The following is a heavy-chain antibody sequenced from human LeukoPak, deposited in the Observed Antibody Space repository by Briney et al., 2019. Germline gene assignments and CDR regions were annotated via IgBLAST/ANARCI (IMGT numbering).Heavy chain of an antibody. CDR3: ARAEGDGYKNDY. V-gene: IGHV1-8*03. CDR1: GYTFTSYD. Sequence: ASVKASCKASGYTFTSYDINWVRQATGQELEWMGWMNPNSGNTGYAQKFQGRVTITRNTSISTAYMELSSLRSEDTAVYYCARAEGDGYKNDYWGQGTLVTVSS. D-gene: IGHD5-24*01. J-gene: IGHJ4*02. CDR2: MNPNSGNT.